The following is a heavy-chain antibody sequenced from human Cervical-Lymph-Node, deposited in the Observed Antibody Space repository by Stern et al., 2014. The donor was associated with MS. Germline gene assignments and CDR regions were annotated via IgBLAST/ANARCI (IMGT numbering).Heavy chain of an antibody. D-gene: IGHD1-26*01. V-gene: IGHV3-30*14. CDR2: IAYDGSSK. J-gene: IGHJ4*02. CDR1: GFTFSSHV. Sequence: QVQLLESGGGVVQPGTSLRLSCAASGFTFSSHVMHWVRQAPGKGLEWVAFIAYDGSSKYYADFVKGRFTISRDNSKNTLYLQMNNLRPEDTAVYYCADGFLSGSSLNWGQGTRVTVSS. CDR3: ADGFLSGSSLN.